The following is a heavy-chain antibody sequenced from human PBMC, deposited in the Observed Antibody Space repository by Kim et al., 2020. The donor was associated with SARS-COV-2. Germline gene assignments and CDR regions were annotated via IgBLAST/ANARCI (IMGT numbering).Heavy chain of an antibody. V-gene: IGHV4-59*01. CDR1: GGSISSYY. CDR3: ARDAGGSGSYYKGALGAFDI. Sequence: SETLSLTCTVSGGSISSYYWSWIRQPPGKGLEWIGYIYYSGSTNYNPSLKSRVTISVDTSKNQFSLKLSSVTAADTAVYYCARDAGGSGSYYKGALGAFDIWGQGTMVTVSS. D-gene: IGHD3-10*01. CDR2: IYYSGST. J-gene: IGHJ3*02.